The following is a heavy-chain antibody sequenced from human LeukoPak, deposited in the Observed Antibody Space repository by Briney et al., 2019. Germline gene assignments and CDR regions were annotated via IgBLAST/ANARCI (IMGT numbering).Heavy chain of an antibody. Sequence: GGSLRLSCAASGFTFSSYAMHWVRQAPGKGLEWVAFISYDGSNKYYTDSVKGRFTISRDNAKNSLYLQMNSLRAEDTAVYYCARSSRAYYYDSSGYYYARDAFDIWGQGTMVTVSS. CDR2: ISYDGSNK. CDR1: GFTFSSYA. V-gene: IGHV3-30*04. CDR3: ARSSRAYYYDSSGYYYARDAFDI. D-gene: IGHD3-22*01. J-gene: IGHJ3*02.